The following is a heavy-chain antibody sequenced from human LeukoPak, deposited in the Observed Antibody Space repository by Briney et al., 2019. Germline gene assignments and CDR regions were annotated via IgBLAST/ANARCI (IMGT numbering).Heavy chain of an antibody. V-gene: IGHV4-34*01. Sequence: SETLSLTCAVYGGSFSGYYWSWIRQPPGKGLEWIGEINHSGSTNYNPSLKSRVAISVDTSKNQFSLKLSSVTAADTAVYYCARGSEYCSGGSCLYFDYWGQGTLVTVSS. D-gene: IGHD2-15*01. J-gene: IGHJ4*02. CDR1: GGSFSGYY. CDR3: ARGSEYCSGGSCLYFDY. CDR2: INHSGST.